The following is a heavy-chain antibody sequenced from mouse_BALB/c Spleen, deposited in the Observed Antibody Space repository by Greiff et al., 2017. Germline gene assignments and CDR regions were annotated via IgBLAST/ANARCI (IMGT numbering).Heavy chain of an antibody. V-gene: IGHV5-6*02. CDR1: GFTFSSYG. Sequence: EVKLMESGGDLVKPGGSLKLSCAASGFTFSSYGMSWVRQTPDKRLEWVATISSGGSYTYYPDSVKGRFTISRDNAKNTLYLQMSSLKSEDTAMYYCARRGAPWGQGTLVTVSA. CDR3: ARRGAP. CDR2: ISSGGSYT. J-gene: IGHJ3*01.